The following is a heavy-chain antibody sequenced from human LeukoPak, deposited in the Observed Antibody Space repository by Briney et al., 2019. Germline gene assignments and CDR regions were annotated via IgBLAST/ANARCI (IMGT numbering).Heavy chain of an antibody. Sequence: SETLSLTCTVSGGSISSGSYYWSWIRQPAGKGLEWIGRIYTSGSTNHNPSLKSRVTISVDTSKNQFSLKLSSVTAADTAVYYCARDGALNWFDPWGQGTLVTVSS. CDR2: IYTSGST. CDR1: GGSISSGSYY. V-gene: IGHV4-61*02. D-gene: IGHD3-16*01. J-gene: IGHJ5*02. CDR3: ARDGALNWFDP.